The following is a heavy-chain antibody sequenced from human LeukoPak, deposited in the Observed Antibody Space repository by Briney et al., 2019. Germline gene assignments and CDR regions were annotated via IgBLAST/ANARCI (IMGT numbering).Heavy chain of an antibody. Sequence: LETLSLNCTVSGGSISSYYWSWIRQPPGKGLEWIGYIYYSGSTNYNPSLKSRVTISLDTSKNQFSLKLSSVTAADMAVYYCARDGGYTSGWFDWGQGTLVTVSS. CDR3: ARDGGYTSGWFD. CDR2: IYYSGST. CDR1: GGSISSYY. D-gene: IGHD6-19*01. V-gene: IGHV4-59*01. J-gene: IGHJ4*02.